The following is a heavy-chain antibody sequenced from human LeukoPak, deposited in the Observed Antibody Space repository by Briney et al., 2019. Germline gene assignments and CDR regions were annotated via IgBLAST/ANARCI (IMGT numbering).Heavy chain of an antibody. J-gene: IGHJ5*02. Sequence: PGGSLRLSCAASGFTFSSYAMSWVRQAPGKGLEWVSGISGSGGSTYYADSVKGRFTISRDNSKNTLYLQMNSLRAEDTAVYYCAKDKVKWELLWWFDPWGQGTLVTVSS. D-gene: IGHD1-26*01. CDR1: GFTFSSYA. CDR2: ISGSGGST. CDR3: AKDKVKWELLWWFDP. V-gene: IGHV3-23*01.